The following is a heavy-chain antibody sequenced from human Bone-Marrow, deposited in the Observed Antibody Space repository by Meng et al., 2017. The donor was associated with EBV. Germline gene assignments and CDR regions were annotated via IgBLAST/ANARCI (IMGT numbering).Heavy chain of an antibody. J-gene: IGHJ4*02. V-gene: IGHV7-4-1*02. CDR1: GYTFTSYA. CDR3: AREAPDGYNPMPPVY. D-gene: IGHD5-24*01. Sequence: VRRVQLGFELKKPGASVKVSCKASGYTFTSYAMNWVRQAPGQGLEWMGWINTNTGNPTYAQGFTGRFVFSLDTSVSTAYLQISSLKAEDTAVYYCAREAPDGYNPMPPVYWGQGTLVTVSS. CDR2: INTNTGNP.